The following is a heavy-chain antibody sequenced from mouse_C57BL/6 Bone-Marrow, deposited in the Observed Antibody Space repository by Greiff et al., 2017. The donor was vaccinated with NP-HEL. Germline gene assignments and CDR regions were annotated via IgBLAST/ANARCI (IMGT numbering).Heavy chain of an antibody. CDR1: GFTFSDYG. CDR3: ASHQLGHFDD. J-gene: IGHJ2*01. CDR2: ISNLAYSI. D-gene: IGHD4-1*02. Sequence: EVQLMEPGGGLVQPGGSLKLSCAASGFTFSDYGMAWVRQAPRQGLEWVAFISNLAYSIYYADTVTGRFTFSRENAKNTLYLEMSSLRSEDTAMYYCASHQLGHFDDWGQGTTLTVSS. V-gene: IGHV5-15*01.